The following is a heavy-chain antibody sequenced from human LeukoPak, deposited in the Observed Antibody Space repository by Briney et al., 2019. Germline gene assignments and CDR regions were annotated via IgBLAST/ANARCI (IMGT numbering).Heavy chain of an antibody. CDR3: ASWGTMVRGVITYYYYGMDV. CDR2: ISSSSSYI. CDR1: GFTFSSYS. V-gene: IGHV3-21*01. J-gene: IGHJ6*02. D-gene: IGHD3-10*01. Sequence: GSLRLSCAASGFTFSSYSMNWVRQAPGKGLEWVSSISSSSSYIYYADSVKGRFTISRDNAKNSLYLQMNSLRAEDTAVYYCASWGTMVRGVITYYYYGMDVWGQGTTVTVSS.